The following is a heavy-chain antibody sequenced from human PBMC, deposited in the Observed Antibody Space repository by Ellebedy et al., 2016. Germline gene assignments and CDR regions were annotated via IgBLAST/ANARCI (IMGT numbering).Heavy chain of an antibody. D-gene: IGHD4-23*01. Sequence: SETLSLTCAVSGGSISSYYWSWIRQPPGKGLEWIGYIYYSGSTNYNPSLKSRVTISVDTSKNQFSLKLSSVTAADTAVYYCARVDYGGNSDYYYYYGMDVWGQGTTVTVSS. CDR3: ARVDYGGNSDYYYYYGMDV. CDR1: GGSISSYY. V-gene: IGHV4-59*01. J-gene: IGHJ6*02. CDR2: IYYSGST.